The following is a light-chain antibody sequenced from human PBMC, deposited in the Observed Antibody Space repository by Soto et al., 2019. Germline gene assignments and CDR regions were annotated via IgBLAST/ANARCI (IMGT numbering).Light chain of an antibody. Sequence: QSVLTQPPSASGTPGQRVRISCSGSSSNIGSNTVSWYQQLPGMAPKLLIYRNDQRPAGVPDRFSGSKSGTSASLAITGLRPEDEADYYCAAWDDSLSGPVFGGGTKLTVL. CDR3: AAWDDSLSGPV. CDR1: SSNIGSNT. J-gene: IGLJ2*01. V-gene: IGLV1-44*01. CDR2: RND.